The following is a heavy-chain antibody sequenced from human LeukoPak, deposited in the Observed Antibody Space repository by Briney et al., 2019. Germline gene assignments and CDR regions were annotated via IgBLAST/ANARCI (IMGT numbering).Heavy chain of an antibody. Sequence: GGSLRLSCAASGFTFSSYWMSWVRQAPGKGLEWVANIKQDGSEKYYVDSVKGRFTISRDNAKNSLYLQMNSLRAEDTAVYYCARDGPCSGTSCYNYYYYGMDVWGQGTTVTVSS. CDR2: IKQDGSEK. V-gene: IGHV3-7*01. CDR1: GFTFSSYW. J-gene: IGHJ6*02. CDR3: ARDGPCSGTSCYNYYYYGMDV. D-gene: IGHD2-2*01.